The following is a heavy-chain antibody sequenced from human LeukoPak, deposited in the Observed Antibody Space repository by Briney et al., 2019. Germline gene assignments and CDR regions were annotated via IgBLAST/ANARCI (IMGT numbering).Heavy chain of an antibody. CDR3: ARGGYCSSTSCLDAFDI. J-gene: IGHJ3*02. CDR1: GYTFTSYD. D-gene: IGHD2-2*03. CDR2: MNPNSGNT. Sequence: ASVKVSCKASGYTFTSYDINWVRQATGQGVEWMGWMNPNSGNTGYAQKFQGRVTMTRNTSISTAYMELSSLRSEDTAVYYCARGGYCSSTSCLDAFDIWGQGTMVTVSS. V-gene: IGHV1-8*01.